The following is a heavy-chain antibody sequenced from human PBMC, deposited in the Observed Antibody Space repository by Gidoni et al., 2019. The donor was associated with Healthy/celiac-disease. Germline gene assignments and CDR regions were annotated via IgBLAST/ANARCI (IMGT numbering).Heavy chain of an antibody. CDR2: INHSGST. J-gene: IGHJ4*02. CDR3: ARWGRDSGHSIVVVPAADY. D-gene: IGHD2-2*01. V-gene: IGHV4-34*01. Sequence: QVQLQQWGAGLLKPSATLSLPSAVYGGSFSDYSWSWIRQPPGKGLEWIGEINHSGSTNFNPSLKSRVTISVDTSKNQFSLKLSSVTAADTAVYYCARWGRDSGHSIVVVPAADYWGQGTLVTVSS. CDR1: GGSFSDYS.